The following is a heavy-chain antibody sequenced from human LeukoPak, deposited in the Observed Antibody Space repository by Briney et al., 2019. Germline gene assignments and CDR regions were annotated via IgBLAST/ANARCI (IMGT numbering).Heavy chain of an antibody. CDR1: GYTFTSYG. V-gene: IGHV1-18*01. CDR3: ARDIPIQLWFGRDYFDY. CDR2: ISAYNGNT. J-gene: IGHJ4*02. D-gene: IGHD5-18*01. Sequence: ASVKVSCKASGYTFTSYGISWVRQTPGQGLEWMGWISAYNGNTNYAQKLQGRVTMTTDTSTSTAYMELRSLRSDDTAVYYCARDIPIQLWFGRDYFDYWGQGTLVAVSS.